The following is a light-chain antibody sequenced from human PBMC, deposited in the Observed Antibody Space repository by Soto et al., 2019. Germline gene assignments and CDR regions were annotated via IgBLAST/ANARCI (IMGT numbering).Light chain of an antibody. CDR1: QSISTY. Sequence: DIQMTQSPSSLSASVGDRVTITCRASQSISTYLNWYQQKPGKAPNLLIYSASTLQSGVPSRFSGSGSETDFTLTISGLQPEDFACYYCQQSYKMPITFGQGTRLEIK. CDR2: SAS. V-gene: IGKV1-39*01. CDR3: QQSYKMPIT. J-gene: IGKJ5*01.